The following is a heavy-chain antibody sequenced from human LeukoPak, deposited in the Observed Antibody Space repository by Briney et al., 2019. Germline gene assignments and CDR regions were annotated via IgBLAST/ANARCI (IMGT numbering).Heavy chain of an antibody. D-gene: IGHD4-17*01. CDR3: ARDAAEYGDSHFDW. Sequence: GGSLRPSCSASGFSFSSYGMHWVRQAPGKGLQWAAVIWNDGSHQYYADSEKGRFTISRDNSRNTMYLQMNRLRVEDTAVYYCARDAAEYGDSHFDWWGQGTLVTVSS. CDR1: GFSFSSYG. V-gene: IGHV3-33*01. J-gene: IGHJ4*02. CDR2: IWNDGSHQ.